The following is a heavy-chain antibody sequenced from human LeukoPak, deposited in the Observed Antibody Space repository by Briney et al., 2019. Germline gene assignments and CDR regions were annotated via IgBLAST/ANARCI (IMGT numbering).Heavy chain of an antibody. CDR1: GGSITSTNW. Sequence: NPSETLSLTCGGSGGSITSTNWWSWVRQPPGQGLEWIGEISLTGRTNYNPSLIGRVIMSLDESRNQLSLTLTSVTAADTAMYYCTRESGPYCPFGYWGQGTLVVVPS. CDR2: ISLTGRT. V-gene: IGHV4-4*02. CDR3: TRESGPYCPFGY. J-gene: IGHJ4*02. D-gene: IGHD1-26*01.